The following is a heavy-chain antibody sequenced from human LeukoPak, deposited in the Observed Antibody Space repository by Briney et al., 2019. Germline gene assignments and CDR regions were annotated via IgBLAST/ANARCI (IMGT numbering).Heavy chain of an antibody. CDR1: GYRSTSYW. CDR3: ARLGGDLYSTSTTCFYDY. Sequence: GESLKISCKGSGYRSTSYWIGWVRRMPGKGLEWRGLSYSGDGNTRYKPSFQGRVTISVDKSISTAYLQWSSLTASDTAMYYCARLGGDLYSTSTTCFYDYWGQGTLVTVSP. D-gene: IGHD2-2*01. J-gene: IGHJ4*02. V-gene: IGHV5-51*01. CDR2: SYSGDGNT.